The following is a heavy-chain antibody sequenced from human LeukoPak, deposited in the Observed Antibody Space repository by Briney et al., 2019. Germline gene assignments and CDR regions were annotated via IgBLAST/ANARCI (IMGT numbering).Heavy chain of an antibody. Sequence: ASVKVSCKASGYTFTSYGISWVRQAPGQGLEWMGRISAYNGNTNYAQKLQGRVTMTTDTSTSTAYMELRSLRSDDTAVYYCARDRSNGSYYFEPYHGYWGQGTLVTVSS. CDR2: ISAYNGNT. CDR1: GYTFTSYG. CDR3: ARDRSNGSYYFEPYHGY. D-gene: IGHD1-26*01. J-gene: IGHJ4*02. V-gene: IGHV1-18*01.